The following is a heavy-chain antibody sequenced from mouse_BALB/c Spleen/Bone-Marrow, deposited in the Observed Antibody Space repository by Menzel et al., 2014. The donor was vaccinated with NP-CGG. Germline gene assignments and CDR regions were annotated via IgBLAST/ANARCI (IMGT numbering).Heavy chain of an antibody. D-gene: IGHD2-1*01. Sequence: QVHLQQSGPQLVRPGASVKISCKASGYSFTSYWMHWVKQRPGQGLEWIGMIDPSDSETRLNQKFKDKATLTVDKSSSTAYMQLSSPTSEDSAVYYCASPSDGNPFAYWGQGTLVTVSA. V-gene: IGHV1S126*01. CDR2: IDPSDSET. J-gene: IGHJ3*01. CDR1: GYSFTSYW. CDR3: ASPSDGNPFAY.